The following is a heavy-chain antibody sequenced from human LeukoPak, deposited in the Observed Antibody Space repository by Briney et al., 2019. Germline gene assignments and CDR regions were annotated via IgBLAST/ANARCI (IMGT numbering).Heavy chain of an antibody. J-gene: IGHJ4*02. D-gene: IGHD3-3*01. CDR2: ISGSGGST. CDR3: ARDERLLSFLK. CDR1: GFTFSSYG. Sequence: GGSLRLSCAASGFTFSSYGMSWVRQAPGKGLEWVSAISGSGGSTYYADSVKGRFTISGDNSKNTLYLQMNSLRAEDTAIYYCARDERLLSFLKWGQGTLVTVSS. V-gene: IGHV3-23*01.